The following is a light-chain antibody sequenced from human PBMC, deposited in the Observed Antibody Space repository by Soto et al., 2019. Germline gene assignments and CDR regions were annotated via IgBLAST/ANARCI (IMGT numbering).Light chain of an antibody. Sequence: DIQMTQSPSTLSASVGDRVTITCRASQSTSRWVAWYQQKPGKAPNLLIYKASNLESGVPSRFSGSGSGTEFTLTISSLQSDDFATYYCHQYNSYPWTFGQGTKVEIK. V-gene: IGKV1-5*03. CDR2: KAS. J-gene: IGKJ1*01. CDR1: QSTSRW. CDR3: HQYNSYPWT.